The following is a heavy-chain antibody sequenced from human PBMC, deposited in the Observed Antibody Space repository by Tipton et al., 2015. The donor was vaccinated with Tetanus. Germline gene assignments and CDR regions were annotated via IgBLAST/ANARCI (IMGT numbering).Heavy chain of an antibody. CDR3: AGGLVRWYEP. J-gene: IGHJ5*02. V-gene: IGHV4-59*03. CDR2: IFYSGST. Sequence: TLSLTCTVSGGSINNYYRSWIRQPPGRGLEWIAYIFYSGSTNYSPSLKSRVTISVDTSKNQFSLRLNSVTAADTAVYSCAGGLVRWYEPWGRGTLVSVSS. D-gene: IGHD3-10*01. CDR1: GGSINNYY.